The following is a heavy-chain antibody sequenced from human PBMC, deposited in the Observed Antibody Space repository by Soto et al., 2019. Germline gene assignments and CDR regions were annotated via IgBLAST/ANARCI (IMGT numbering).Heavy chain of an antibody. CDR3: AHKGAAYRGFKY. CDR2: IYWDDDK. Sequence: SGPTLVNPTQTLTLACTVSGFSLSTSGVGVGWIRQPPGKALEWLALIYWDDDKRYSPSLKSRLTITKDTSKNQVVLTMTNMDPVDTATYYCAHKGAAYRGFKYWGQGTLVTVSS. CDR1: GFSLSTSGVG. D-gene: IGHD4-4*01. V-gene: IGHV2-5*02. J-gene: IGHJ4*02.